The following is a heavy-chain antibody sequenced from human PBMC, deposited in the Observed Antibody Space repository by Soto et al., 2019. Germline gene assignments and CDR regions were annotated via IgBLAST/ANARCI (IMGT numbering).Heavy chain of an antibody. V-gene: IGHV3-33*01. CDR1: GFIFSIHA. CDR2: IWFDGSNQ. CDR3: VGPASSSDCTLDL. Sequence: GGSLRLSGVASGFIFSIHAMHWVRRAPGKGREWVAAIWFDGSNQYYVDSVKGRFTISRDTSKNILYLEMKARRLEATAVYYCVGPASSSDCTLDLWGRGTLVTVSS. J-gene: IGHJ2*01. D-gene: IGHD6-6*01.